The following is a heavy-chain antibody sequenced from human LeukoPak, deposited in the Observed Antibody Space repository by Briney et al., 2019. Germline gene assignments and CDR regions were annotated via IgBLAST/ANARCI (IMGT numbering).Heavy chain of an antibody. D-gene: IGHD4-23*01. V-gene: IGHV1-3*01. CDR3: AKPIYGGEAFDI. CDR2: INAGNGNT. Sequence: ASVKVSCKASGYTFTSYAMHWVRQAPGQRLEWMGWINAGNGNTKYSQKFQGRVTITRDASASTAYMELSSLRSEDTAVYYCAKPIYGGEAFDIWGQGTMVTVSS. J-gene: IGHJ3*02. CDR1: GYTFTSYA.